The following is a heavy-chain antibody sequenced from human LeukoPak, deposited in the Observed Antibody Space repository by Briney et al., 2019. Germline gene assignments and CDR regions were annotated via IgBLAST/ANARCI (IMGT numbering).Heavy chain of an antibody. D-gene: IGHD3-3*01. V-gene: IGHV1-69*05. J-gene: IGHJ6*03. Sequence: SVKVSCKASGGTFSSYAISWVRQAPGQGLEWMGGIIPIFGTANYAQKFQGRVTITTDESTSTAYMELSSLRSEDTAVYYCARGHYDFHPSGYYYYYMDVWGKGTTVTVSS. CDR1: GGTFSSYA. CDR2: IIPIFGTA. CDR3: ARGHYDFHPSGYYYYYMDV.